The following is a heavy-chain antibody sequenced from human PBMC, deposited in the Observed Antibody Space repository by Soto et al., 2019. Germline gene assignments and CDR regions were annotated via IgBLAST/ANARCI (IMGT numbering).Heavy chain of an antibody. CDR2: SNYIGNT. CDR1: NGSISSRSSY. D-gene: IGHD4-17*01. CDR3: GGQDYGANGYYFEN. J-gene: IGHJ4*02. Sequence: QLQLQESGSGLVKPSETLSLTCTVSNGSISSRSSYWGWIRRTPGKGLEWIGSSNYIGNTYYNPALKSRVAISIDTSKTQFALKLNSVTAADTAVYFCGGQDYGANGYYFENWGQGTLVTVSS. V-gene: IGHV4-39*01.